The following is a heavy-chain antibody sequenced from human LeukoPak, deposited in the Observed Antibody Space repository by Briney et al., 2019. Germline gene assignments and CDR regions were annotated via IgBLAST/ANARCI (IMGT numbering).Heavy chain of an antibody. CDR1: GFIFSDHW. V-gene: IGHV3-74*01. Sequence: GGSLRLSCAASGFIFSDHWMHWVRQAPGKGLVWLSRINNDGSSTTYADSVKGRFTFSRDNAENTLFLEMSSLRVEDTAVYYCVRERNNFWSGHHSIFDSWGQGTLVTVSS. CDR2: INNDGSST. CDR3: VRERNNFWSGHHSIFDS. D-gene: IGHD3-3*01. J-gene: IGHJ4*02.